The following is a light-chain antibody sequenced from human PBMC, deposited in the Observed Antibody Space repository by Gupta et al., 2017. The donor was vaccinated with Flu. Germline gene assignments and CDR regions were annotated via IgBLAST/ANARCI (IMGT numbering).Light chain of an antibody. CDR3: HCSDTRISSVV. Sequence: SVLTQPPAVSGAPGPRVTIPCTGSSSNIVAGYDVPWYQQRPATAPNLLIYGNSNRPSGVPDRFSGSKSGTTASLTTXGXQAEDEXDYYCHCSDTRISSVVFGGGTKLTVL. V-gene: IGLV1-40*01. J-gene: IGLJ2*01. CDR2: GNS. CDR1: SSNIVAGYD.